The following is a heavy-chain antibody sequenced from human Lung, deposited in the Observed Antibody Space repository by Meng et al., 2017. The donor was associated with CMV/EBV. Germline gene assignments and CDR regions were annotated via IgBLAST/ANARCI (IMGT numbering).Heavy chain of an antibody. CDR1: GCSRSSSRYN. CDR2: VYYSGTT. Sequence: SGPGREKPSATLSLSCTGAGCSRSSSRYNWSRNAQPPGGERRWIGSVYYSGTTYYTSSLKSRITISVKTSKNQFTLKLGSVTADTAVYYCARHHHSPTFDYWGQGTLVTVSS. V-gene: IGHV4-39*01. J-gene: IGHJ4*02. CDR3: ARHHHSPTFDY. D-gene: IGHD1-14*01.